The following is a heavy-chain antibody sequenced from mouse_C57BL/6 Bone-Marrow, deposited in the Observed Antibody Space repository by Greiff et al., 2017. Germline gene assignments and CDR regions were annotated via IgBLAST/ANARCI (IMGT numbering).Heavy chain of an antibody. CDR3: ARKGYPYAMDY. V-gene: IGHV1-63*01. CDR1: GYTFTNYW. CDR2: IYPGGGYT. Sequence: VKLVESGAELVRPGTSVKMSCKASGYTFTNYWIGWAKQRPGHGLEWIGDIYPGGGYTNYNEKFKGKATLTADKSSSTAYMQFSSLTSEDSAIYYCARKGYPYAMDYWGQGTSVTVSS. D-gene: IGHD2-2*01. J-gene: IGHJ4*01.